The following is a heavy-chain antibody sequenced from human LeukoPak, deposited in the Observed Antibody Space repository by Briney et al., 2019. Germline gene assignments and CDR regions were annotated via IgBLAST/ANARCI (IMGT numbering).Heavy chain of an antibody. V-gene: IGHV3-23*01. D-gene: IGHD5-12*01. CDR1: GFSFNNYA. J-gene: IGHJ4*02. CDR3: AKGAYDYIEIAYFDY. Sequence: GGSLRLSCVASGFSFNNYAMNWVRQAPGKGLEWVSLIIGSSGSTFYADSVKGRFTISRDKSKNTLYLQMNSLRADDTAVYYCAKGAYDYIEIAYFDYWGQGSLVTVSS. CDR2: IIGSSGST.